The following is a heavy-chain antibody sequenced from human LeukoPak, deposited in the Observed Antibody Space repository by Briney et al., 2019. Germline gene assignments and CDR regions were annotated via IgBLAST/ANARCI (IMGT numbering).Heavy chain of an antibody. CDR3: ARDVVAAAGTWDY. CDR1: GVSISSSNSY. J-gene: IGHJ4*02. CDR2: IYSSGST. D-gene: IGHD6-13*01. V-gene: IGHV4-61*02. Sequence: SETLSLTCTVSGVSISSSNSYWGWIRQPAGKGLEWIGRIYSSGSTNYNPSLESRVTMSVDTSKNQLSLKLSSVTAADTAVYYCARDVVAAAGTWDYWGQGTLVTVSS.